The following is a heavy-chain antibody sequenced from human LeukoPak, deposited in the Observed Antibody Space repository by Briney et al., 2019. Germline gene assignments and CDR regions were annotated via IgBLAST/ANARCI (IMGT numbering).Heavy chain of an antibody. Sequence: GGSLRLSCAASGLTFSSYSMNWVRQAPGKGLEWVSYISSSSSTIYYADSVKGRFTISRDNAKNSLYLQMNSLRAEDTAVYYCARDGWSTIFGVVITFDYWGQGTLVTVSS. CDR2: ISSSSSTI. D-gene: IGHD3-3*01. V-gene: IGHV3-48*01. CDR1: GLTFSSYS. J-gene: IGHJ4*02. CDR3: ARDGWSTIFGVVITFDY.